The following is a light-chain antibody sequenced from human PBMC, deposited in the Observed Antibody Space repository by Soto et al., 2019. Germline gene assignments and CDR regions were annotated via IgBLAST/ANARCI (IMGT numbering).Light chain of an antibody. CDR2: TNN. J-gene: IGLJ3*02. Sequence: QSVLTQPPSASGTPGQRVSISCSGSSTNIGRNSISWYQNLPGTAPKLLIYTNNQRPSGVPARFSGSKSGTSASLAISGRQSEDDADYYCAACDDSLSGWVFGGGTKLTVL. V-gene: IGLV1-44*01. CDR3: AACDDSLSGWV. CDR1: STNIGRNS.